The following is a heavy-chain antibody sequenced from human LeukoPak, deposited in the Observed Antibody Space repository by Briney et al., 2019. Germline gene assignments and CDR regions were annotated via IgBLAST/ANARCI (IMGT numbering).Heavy chain of an antibody. J-gene: IGHJ4*02. CDR3: ARRHYCSGDTCLDFAY. D-gene: IGHD2-15*01. CDR2: IYYIGST. CDR1: GGSISSSSYY. Sequence: SETLSLTCTFSGGSISSSSYYWDWIRQPPGKGLEWIGSIYYIGSTNYNPSRKSRGTISVETSRNQFSLKLSSVTAADTAVYYCARRHYCSGDTCLDFAYWGQGTLVTVSS. V-gene: IGHV4-39*01.